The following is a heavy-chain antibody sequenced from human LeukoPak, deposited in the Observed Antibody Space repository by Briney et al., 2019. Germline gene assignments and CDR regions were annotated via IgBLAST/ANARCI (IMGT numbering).Heavy chain of an antibody. J-gene: IGHJ4*02. V-gene: IGHV3-48*01. D-gene: IGHD3-22*01. CDR3: ARDFHRRLYDSSGYYLY. CDR1: GFTFSSYS. CDR2: ISSSGSTI. Sequence: QTGGSLRLSCAASGFTFSSYSMNWVRQAPGKGLEWVSYISSSGSTIYYADSVKGRFTISRDNAKNSLYLQMNSLRAEDTAVYYCARDFHRRLYDSSGYYLYWGQGTLVTVSS.